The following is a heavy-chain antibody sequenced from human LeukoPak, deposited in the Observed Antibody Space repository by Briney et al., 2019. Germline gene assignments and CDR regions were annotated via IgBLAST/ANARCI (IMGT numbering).Heavy chain of an antibody. CDR2: ISRDSSNI. J-gene: IGHJ4*02. D-gene: IGHD7-27*01. CDR3: ARESYWGSGGKGFDY. V-gene: IGHV3-48*02. CDR1: GFTFTSYS. Sequence: QPGGSLRLSCATSGFTFTSYSMNWVRRAPGRGLEWVSYISRDSSNIYYADSVMGRFTISRDNAKNSLYLQMNSLRDEDTAMYYCARESYWGSGGKGFDYWGRGTLVTVSS.